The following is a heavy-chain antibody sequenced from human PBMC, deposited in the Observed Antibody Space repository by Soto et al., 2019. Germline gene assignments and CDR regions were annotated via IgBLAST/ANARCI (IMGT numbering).Heavy chain of an antibody. J-gene: IGHJ5*02. CDR3: ARDLPKTKGSSTYWFDP. CDR2: IKQDGSEK. V-gene: IGHV3-7*05. D-gene: IGHD6-13*01. CDR1: GFTFSSYW. Sequence: GGSLRLSCAASGFTFSSYWMSWVRQAPGKGLEWVANIKQDGSEKYYVDSVKGRFPISRDNAKNSLYLQMNSLRAEDTAVYYCARDLPKTKGSSTYWFDPWGQGTLVTVSS.